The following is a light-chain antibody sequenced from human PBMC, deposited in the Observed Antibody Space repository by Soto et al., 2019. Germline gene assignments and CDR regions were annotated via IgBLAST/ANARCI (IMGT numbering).Light chain of an antibody. V-gene: IGLV1-40*01. J-gene: IGLJ2*01. CDR3: QSYASSLSGVV. Sequence: QSVLTQPPSVSGAPGQRVTISCTGSTSNIGAGDDVHWYQHLPGTAPKLLIYGNSNRPPGVSDRFSGSKSGTSASLAITGLQAEDEADYYCQSYASSLSGVVFGGGTKLTVL. CDR1: TSNIGAGDD. CDR2: GNS.